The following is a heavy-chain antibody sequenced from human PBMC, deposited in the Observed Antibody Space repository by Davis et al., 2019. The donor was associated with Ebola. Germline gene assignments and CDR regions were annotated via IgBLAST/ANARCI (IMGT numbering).Heavy chain of an antibody. V-gene: IGHV4-30-4*07. J-gene: IGHJ3*02. D-gene: IGHD3-16*01. CDR1: GGSISSGDHS. CDR3: ATFGGGI. Sequence: SETLSLTCAVSGGSISSGDHSWSWIRQPPGKPLEWIGYLYYSGTTYYKPSLRGRLTISVDMSKNQFSLNLSSVTAADTAVYYCATFGGGIWGQGTMVTVSS. CDR2: LYYSGTT.